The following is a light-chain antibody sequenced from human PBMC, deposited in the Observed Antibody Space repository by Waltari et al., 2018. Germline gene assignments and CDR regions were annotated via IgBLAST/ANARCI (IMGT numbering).Light chain of an antibody. V-gene: IGKV3-15*01. J-gene: IGKJ2*01. Sequence: EIVMTQSPVTLSASPGERATLSCRASQSLGRNLAWYQQRPGQAPSLLIYDASTRATGVPARFSGSGSQTEFTLTISSLQSEDFAVYYCQQYGNWPLYTFGQGTKLEIK. CDR2: DAS. CDR3: QQYGNWPLYT. CDR1: QSLGRN.